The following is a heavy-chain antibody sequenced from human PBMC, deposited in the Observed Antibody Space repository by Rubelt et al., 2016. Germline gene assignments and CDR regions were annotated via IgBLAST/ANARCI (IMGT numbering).Heavy chain of an antibody. Sequence: EVQLVESGGGLVQPGGSLRLSCAASGFTFSSYWMHWVRQAPGKGLVWVSRINSDGSSTSYADSVKGRFTISRDNANKLLYLQMNSLRAEDTAVYYCARERRDPDYYDSSGYYLPDYWGQGTLVTVSS. J-gene: IGHJ4*02. CDR2: INSDGSST. CDR1: GFTFSSYW. D-gene: IGHD3-22*01. CDR3: ARERRDPDYYDSSGYYLPDY. V-gene: IGHV3-74*01.